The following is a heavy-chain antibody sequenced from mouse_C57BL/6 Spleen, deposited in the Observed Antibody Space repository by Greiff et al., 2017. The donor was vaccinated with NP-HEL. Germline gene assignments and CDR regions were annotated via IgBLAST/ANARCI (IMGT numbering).Heavy chain of an antibody. Sequence: VQLQQSGPGLVQPSQSLSITCTVSGFSLTSYGVHWVRQSPGKGLEWLGVIWSGGSTDYNAAFISRLSISKDNSKSQVFFKMNSLQADDTAIYYCARNEDYGSSFYAMDYWGQGTSVTVSS. J-gene: IGHJ4*01. CDR1: GFSLTSYG. V-gene: IGHV2-2*01. CDR2: IWSGGST. CDR3: ARNEDYGSSFYAMDY. D-gene: IGHD1-1*01.